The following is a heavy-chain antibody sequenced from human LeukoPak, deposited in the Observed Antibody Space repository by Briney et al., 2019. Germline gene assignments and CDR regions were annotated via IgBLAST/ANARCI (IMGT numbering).Heavy chain of an antibody. CDR2: ITSTSSTI. V-gene: IGHV3-48*04. Sequence: GGSLRLSFTASGFTFNNYNMNWVRQAPGKGLEWVSYITSTSSTIYYADSVKGRFTISRDNARNSLYLQMNSLRAEDTAVYYCARAAHYYDSGGFLPEAFDVWGQGTMVTVSS. D-gene: IGHD3-22*01. J-gene: IGHJ3*01. CDR3: ARAAHYYDSGGFLPEAFDV. CDR1: GFTFNNYN.